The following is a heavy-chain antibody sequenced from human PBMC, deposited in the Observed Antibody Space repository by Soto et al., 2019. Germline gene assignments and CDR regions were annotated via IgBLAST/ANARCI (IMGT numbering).Heavy chain of an antibody. D-gene: IGHD3-22*01. CDR1: GFTFSSYT. Sequence: GGSLRLSCAASGFTFSSYTMNWVRQAPGKGLEWVSYISVSSGTMYYADSVKGRFTISRDNAKNSLYLQMNSLRDEDTAMYYCARGRGHFDGSGYYLLHYIDYSGQGALVTVSS. CDR3: ARGRGHFDGSGYYLLHYIDY. CDR2: ISVSSGTM. J-gene: IGHJ4*02. V-gene: IGHV3-48*02.